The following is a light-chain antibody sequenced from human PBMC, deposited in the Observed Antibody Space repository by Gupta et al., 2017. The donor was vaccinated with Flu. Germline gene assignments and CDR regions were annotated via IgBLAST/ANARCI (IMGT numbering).Light chain of an antibody. CDR1: QSVSSN. CDR3: QQYNNWPPTWT. J-gene: IGKJ1*01. Sequence: EIVMTQSPATLSVSPEKCPHLLLSSRASQSVSSNLAWYQQKPGQAPRLLIYGASTRATGIPARFSGSGSGTEFTLTISSLQSEDFAVYFCQQYNNWPPTWTFGQGTKVEIK. CDR2: GAS. V-gene: IGKV3-15*01.